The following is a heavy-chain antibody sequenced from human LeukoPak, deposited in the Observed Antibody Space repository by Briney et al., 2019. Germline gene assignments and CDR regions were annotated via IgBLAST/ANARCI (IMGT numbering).Heavy chain of an antibody. Sequence: PGGSLRLSCAASGFTFSSYGMHWVRQAPGKGLEWVAVIWYDGSNKYYADSVKGRFTISRDNSKNTLYLQMNSLRAEDTAVYYCARGPTSTQPYYYYGMDVWGQGTTVTVSS. D-gene: IGHD3-16*01. CDR3: ARGPTSTQPYYYYGMDV. V-gene: IGHV3-33*01. J-gene: IGHJ6*02. CDR2: IWYDGSNK. CDR1: GFTFSSYG.